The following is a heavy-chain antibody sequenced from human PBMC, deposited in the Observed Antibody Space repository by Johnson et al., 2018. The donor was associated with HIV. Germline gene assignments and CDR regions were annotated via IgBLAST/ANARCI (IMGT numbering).Heavy chain of an antibody. CDR2: INWNGGST. D-gene: IGHD3-22*01. J-gene: IGHJ3*02. CDR3: ARGDYYDSSGYFSDAFDI. V-gene: IGHV3-20*04. Sequence: VQLVESGGGVVQPGRSLRLSCAASGFTFNNYAMSWVRQAPGKGLEWISGINWNGGSTTYADSVKGRFTISRDNTKNSVYLQMNSLRAEDTAVYYCARGDYYDSSGYFSDAFDIWGQGTMVTVSS. CDR1: GFTFNNYA.